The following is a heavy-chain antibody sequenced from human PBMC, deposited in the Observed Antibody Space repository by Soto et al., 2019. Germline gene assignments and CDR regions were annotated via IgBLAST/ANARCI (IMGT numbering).Heavy chain of an antibody. J-gene: IGHJ5*02. V-gene: IGHV3-30-3*01. CDR3: ARVNYGDNSGWSDP. CDR2: ISYDGSNK. Sequence: SLRLSCAASGFTFSSYAMHWVRQAPGKGLEWVAVISYDGSNKYYADSVKGRFTISRDNSKNTLYLQMNSLRAEDTAVYYCARVNYGDNSGWSDPWGQGTLVTIYS. D-gene: IGHD4-17*01. CDR1: GFTFSSYA.